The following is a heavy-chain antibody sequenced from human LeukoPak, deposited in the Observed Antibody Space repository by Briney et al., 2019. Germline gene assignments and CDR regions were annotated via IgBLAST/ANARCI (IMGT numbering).Heavy chain of an antibody. D-gene: IGHD5-24*01. J-gene: IGHJ4*02. CDR1: GYSISSGYY. Sequence: PSETLSLTCAVSGYSISSGYYWGWIRQPPGKGLEWIGSIYHSGSTYYNPSPKSRVTISVDTSKNQFSLKLSSVTAADTAVYYCARLGRDGYNPPFDYWGQGTLVTVSS. V-gene: IGHV4-38-2*01. CDR2: IYHSGST. CDR3: ARLGRDGYNPPFDY.